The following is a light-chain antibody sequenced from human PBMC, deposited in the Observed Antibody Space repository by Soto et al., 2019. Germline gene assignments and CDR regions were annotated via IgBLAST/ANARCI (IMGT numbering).Light chain of an antibody. Sequence: DIQLTQSPASVSASVGDRVTITCRASQAIASWLAWYQQKPGKAPNLLIYSASSLQSGVPSRFSGDGSETEFTLTVSSLQPEDVATYYCQQADSFPLTFGGGTKVEL. V-gene: IGKV1-12*01. CDR3: QQADSFPLT. CDR2: SAS. J-gene: IGKJ4*01. CDR1: QAIASW.